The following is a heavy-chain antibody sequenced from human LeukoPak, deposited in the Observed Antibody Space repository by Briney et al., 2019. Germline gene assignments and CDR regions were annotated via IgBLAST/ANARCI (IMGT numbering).Heavy chain of an antibody. J-gene: IGHJ4*02. CDR1: GFTFNTYW. V-gene: IGHV3-7*01. D-gene: IGHD3-10*01. Sequence: GGSLRLSCAASGFTFNTYWMSWVRQAPGKGLEWVANIKQDGSEKYYVESVKGRFFISRDNAKNSLYLQMNSLRAEDTAVYYCAARDSYGSGSYPIDYWGQGTLVTVSS. CDR2: IKQDGSEK. CDR3: AARDSYGSGSYPIDY.